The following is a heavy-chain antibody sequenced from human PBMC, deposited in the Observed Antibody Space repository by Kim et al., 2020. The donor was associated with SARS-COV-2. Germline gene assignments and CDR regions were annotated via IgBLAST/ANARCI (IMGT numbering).Heavy chain of an antibody. V-gene: IGHV4-39*07. Sequence: STYYNPSLKSRVTISVDTSKNQFSLKLSSVTAADTAVYYCASSITMVLGYWGQGTLVTVSS. J-gene: IGHJ4*02. CDR3: ASSITMVLGY. CDR2: ST. D-gene: IGHD3-10*01.